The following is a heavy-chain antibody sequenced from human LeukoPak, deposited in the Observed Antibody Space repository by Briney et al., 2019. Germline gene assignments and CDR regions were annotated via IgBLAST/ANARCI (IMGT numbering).Heavy chain of an antibody. V-gene: IGHV3-43*01. Sequence: PGGSLRLSCAASGFTLDDYAMHWVRQAPGKGLEWVSLLSWDGSTTYYADSVRGRFTVFRDTNKNSLLLQMNSLRTEDTALYYCVRVALPAAIYYYMDIWGKGTTVIVSS. J-gene: IGHJ6*03. CDR2: LSWDGSTT. CDR1: GFTLDDYA. D-gene: IGHD2-2*01. CDR3: VRVALPAAIYYYMDI.